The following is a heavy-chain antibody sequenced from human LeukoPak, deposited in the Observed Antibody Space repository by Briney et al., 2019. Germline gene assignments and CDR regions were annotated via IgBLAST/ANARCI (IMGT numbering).Heavy chain of an antibody. J-gene: IGHJ4*02. CDR2: IYYSGST. Sequence: PSQTLSLTCTVSGGSISSGGYYWSWIRQHPGKGLEWIGYIYYSGSTNYNPSLKSRVTISVDTSKNQFSLKLSSVTAADTAVYYCARDRYGDYSFDYWGQGTLVTVSS. CDR1: GGSISSGGYY. CDR3: ARDRYGDYSFDY. D-gene: IGHD4-17*01. V-gene: IGHV4-61*08.